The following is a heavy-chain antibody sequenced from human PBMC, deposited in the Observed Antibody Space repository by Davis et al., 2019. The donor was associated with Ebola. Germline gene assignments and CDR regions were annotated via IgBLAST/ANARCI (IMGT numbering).Heavy chain of an antibody. D-gene: IGHD4-23*01. Sequence: ASVKVSCKASGYSFTDYYMHWVRQAPGQGLEWMGRINPNNGGTNYAQKFQGRVTMTRDTSTSTVYMELSSLRSEDTAVYYCARDSQNGGYYGMDVWGKGTTVTVSS. CDR3: ARDSQNGGYYGMDV. V-gene: IGHV1-2*06. CDR2: INPNNGGT. J-gene: IGHJ6*04. CDR1: GYSFTDYY.